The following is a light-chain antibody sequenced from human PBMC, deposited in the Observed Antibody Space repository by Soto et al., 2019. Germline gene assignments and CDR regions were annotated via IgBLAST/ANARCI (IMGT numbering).Light chain of an antibody. Sequence: DIQMTQSPSSLSASVGDRVTITCRASQSISSYLNWYQQKPGKAPNLLIYAASSLQSGVPSRFSGSGSGTDRTLTISSLQPEDFATYYCQQSYSTPYTFGQGTKLEIK. V-gene: IGKV1-39*01. CDR3: QQSYSTPYT. CDR1: QSISSY. J-gene: IGKJ2*01. CDR2: AAS.